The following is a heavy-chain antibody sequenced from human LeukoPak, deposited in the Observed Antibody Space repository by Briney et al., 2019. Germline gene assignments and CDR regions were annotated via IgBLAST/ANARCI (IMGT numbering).Heavy chain of an antibody. CDR3: ARDDADSAYADGDY. Sequence: SVKVSCRASGGIFSSYTISWVRQAPGQGLEWMGRIIPLLGVANYAQKFQGRVTIIADKSTSTAYMELSSLRSEDTAVYYCARDDADSAYADGDYWGQGTLVTVSS. J-gene: IGHJ4*02. V-gene: IGHV1-69*04. D-gene: IGHD5-12*01. CDR1: GGIFSSYT. CDR2: IIPLLGVA.